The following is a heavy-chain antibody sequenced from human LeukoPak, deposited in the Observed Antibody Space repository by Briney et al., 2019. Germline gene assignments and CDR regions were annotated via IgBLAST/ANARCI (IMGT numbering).Heavy chain of an antibody. J-gene: IGHJ4*02. V-gene: IGHV1-69*04. Sequence: PGSSVKVSCKASGGTFSSYAISWVRQAPGQGLEWMGRIIPILGIANYAQKFQGRVTITADKSTSTAYMELSSLRSDDTAVYYCARSGGNDFWSGYGFDYWGQGTLVTVSS. CDR2: IIPILGIA. CDR3: ARSGGNDFWSGYGFDY. D-gene: IGHD3-3*01. CDR1: GGTFSSYA.